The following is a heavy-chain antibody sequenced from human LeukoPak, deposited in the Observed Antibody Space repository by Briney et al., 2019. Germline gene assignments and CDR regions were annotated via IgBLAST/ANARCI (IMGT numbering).Heavy chain of an antibody. Sequence: SSVKVSCKASRGTFNRYAISWVRQAPGQGLEWMGRISPLFVTANYVQKFQGRVTITTNESKGTAHMVLGSQRSEGPAVCPFLRVEGAHDCRGQASLVA. D-gene: IGHD1-26*01. V-gene: IGHV1-69*05. CDR1: RGTFNRYA. J-gene: IGHJ4*02. CDR3: LRVEGAHDC. CDR2: ISPLFVTA.